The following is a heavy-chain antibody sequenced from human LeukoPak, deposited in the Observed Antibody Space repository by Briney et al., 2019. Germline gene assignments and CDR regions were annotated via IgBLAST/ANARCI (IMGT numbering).Heavy chain of an antibody. D-gene: IGHD3-10*01. Sequence: GGSLRLSCAASGFPFTIYAMSWVRQAPGKGLEWVSSIGGSSTYYADFVKGRFTISRDTSKNTMYLQMNSQRADDTAIYYCAKYRGFGDSYDSWGQGTLVTVSS. CDR1: GFPFTIYA. J-gene: IGHJ4*02. CDR2: IGGSST. V-gene: IGHV3-23*01. CDR3: AKYRGFGDSYDS.